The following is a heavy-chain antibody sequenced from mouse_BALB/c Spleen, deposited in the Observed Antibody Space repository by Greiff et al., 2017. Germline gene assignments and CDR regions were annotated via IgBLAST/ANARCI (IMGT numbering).Heavy chain of an antibody. CDR2: INPYNGDT. Sequence: VQLQQSGPELVKPGASVKISCKATGYSFTGYFMNWVMQSHGKSLEWIGRINPYNGDTFYNQKFKGKATLTVDKSSSTAHMELRSLASEDSAVYYCARSSTTATVSYAMAYWGQGTSVTVSS. D-gene: IGHD1-2*01. J-gene: IGHJ4*01. CDR1: GYSFTGYF. CDR3: ARSSTTATVSYAMAY. V-gene: IGHV1-20*02.